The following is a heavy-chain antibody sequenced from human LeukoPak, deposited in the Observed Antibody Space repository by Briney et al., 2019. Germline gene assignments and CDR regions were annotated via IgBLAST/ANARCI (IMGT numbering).Heavy chain of an antibody. CDR2: INHSGST. V-gene: IGHV4-34*01. Sequence: SETLSLTCAVYGGSFSGYYWSWIRQPPGKGLEWIGEINHSGSTNYNPSLKSRVTISVDTSKNQFSLKLSSVTAADTAVYYCARGVPGAASYYYYYYMDVWAKGPRSPSP. CDR3: ARGVPGAASYYYYYYMDV. J-gene: IGHJ6*03. D-gene: IGHD2-2*01. CDR1: GGSFSGYY.